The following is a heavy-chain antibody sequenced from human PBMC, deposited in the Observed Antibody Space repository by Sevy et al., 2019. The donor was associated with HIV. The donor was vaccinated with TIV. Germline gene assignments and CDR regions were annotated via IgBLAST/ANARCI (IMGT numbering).Heavy chain of an antibody. CDR3: VRDGSSILYGGYDYSGMDV. V-gene: IGHV3-7*01. Sequence: GGYLRLSCVASGFSFSHYWMSWVRQAPGKGLEWVANTNQEGSNKNYVDSVEGRFTISRDNGKNLLYLQMTSLCAEDTAFYHCVRDGSSILYGGYDYSGMDVWGQGTTVTVSS. J-gene: IGHJ6*02. CDR2: TNQEGSNK. D-gene: IGHD6-13*01. CDR1: GFSFSHYW.